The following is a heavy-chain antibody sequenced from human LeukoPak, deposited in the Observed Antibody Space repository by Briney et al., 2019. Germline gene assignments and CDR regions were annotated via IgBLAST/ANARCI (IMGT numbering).Heavy chain of an antibody. CDR3: ARDHSGGYSSSWYSYFDY. D-gene: IGHD6-13*01. V-gene: IGHV3-30*04. Sequence: PGGSLRLSCAASGFTFSSYAMHWVRQAPGKGLEWVAVISYDGSNKYYADSVKGRFTISRDNSKHTLYLQMNSLRAEDTAVYYCARDHSGGYSSSWYSYFDYWGQGTLVTVSS. CDR1: GFTFSSYA. CDR2: ISYDGSNK. J-gene: IGHJ4*02.